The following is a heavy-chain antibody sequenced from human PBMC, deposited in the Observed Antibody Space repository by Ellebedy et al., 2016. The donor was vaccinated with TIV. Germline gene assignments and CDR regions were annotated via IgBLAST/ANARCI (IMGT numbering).Heavy chain of an antibody. Sequence: GESLKISXAASGFMFSRYGLTWVRQAPGKGLEWVSTISPGSMHTYYADSVKNRFTISRDHSKKRLYLQMDSLRAEDTAVYYCAIDPSTAASYWGQGTLVTVSS. D-gene: IGHD6-25*01. CDR2: ISPGSMHT. CDR3: AIDPSTAASY. CDR1: GFMFSRYG. J-gene: IGHJ4*02. V-gene: IGHV3-NL1*01.